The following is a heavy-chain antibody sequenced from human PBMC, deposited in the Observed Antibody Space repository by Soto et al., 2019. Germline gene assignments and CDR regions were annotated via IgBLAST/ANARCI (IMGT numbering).Heavy chain of an antibody. CDR3: ARGRGRYSSGWSWFDP. V-gene: IGHV4-4*02. Sequence: QVQLQESGPGLVEPSGTLSLTCGVSGGTIRSPDWWTWVRQPPGKGLEWIGEIFQSGSTNYTPSLESRVNISVDKSKNQFSLTLTSVTAADTAVYFCARGRGRYSSGWSWFDPWGQGILVTVSS. J-gene: IGHJ5*02. CDR1: GGTIRSPDW. D-gene: IGHD6-19*01. CDR2: IFQSGST.